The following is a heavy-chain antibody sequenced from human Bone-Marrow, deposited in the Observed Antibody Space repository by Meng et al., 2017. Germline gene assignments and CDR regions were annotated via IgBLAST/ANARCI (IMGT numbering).Heavy chain of an antibody. CDR1: GGIFSSYA. CDR2: IIPIFGTA. V-gene: IGHV1-69*06. CDR3: ASELGYRYYYGMDV. D-gene: IGHD5-12*01. J-gene: IGHJ6*02. Sequence: SAKVFCKASGGIFSSYAISRGRQAPGQGLEWMGGIIPIFGTANYAQKFQGRVTITADKSTSTAYMELSSLRSENTAVYYCASELGYRYYYGMDVWGQGTTVTVSS.